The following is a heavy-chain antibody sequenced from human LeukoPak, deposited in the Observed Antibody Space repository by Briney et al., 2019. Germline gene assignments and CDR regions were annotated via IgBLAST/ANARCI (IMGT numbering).Heavy chain of an antibody. V-gene: IGHV3-53*01. CDR1: GFAFSSYA. Sequence: GGSLRLSCAASGFAFSSYAMSWVRQAPGQGLEWVSVFYSGGNTYYADSVKGRFTISRDNSKNTLYLQMDSLRANDTAVYYCARARGNDYSNLYWGQGTLVTVSS. CDR2: FYSGGNT. J-gene: IGHJ4*02. D-gene: IGHD4-11*01. CDR3: ARARGNDYSNLY.